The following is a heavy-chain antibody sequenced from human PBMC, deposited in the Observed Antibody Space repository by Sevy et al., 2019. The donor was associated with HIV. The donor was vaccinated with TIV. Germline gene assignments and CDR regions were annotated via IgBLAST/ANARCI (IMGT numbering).Heavy chain of an antibody. CDR2: ISAYNGNT. D-gene: IGHD3-16*01. CDR1: GYTFTSYG. CDR3: AREVMITFGGVSYYYYYGMDV. V-gene: IGHV1-18*01. Sequence: ASVKVSCKASGYTFTSYGISWVRQAPGQGLEWMGWISAYNGNTNYAQKLHGRVTMTTDTSTSTAYMELRSLRSDDTAVYYCAREVMITFGGVSYYYYYGMDVWGQGTTVTVSS. J-gene: IGHJ6*02.